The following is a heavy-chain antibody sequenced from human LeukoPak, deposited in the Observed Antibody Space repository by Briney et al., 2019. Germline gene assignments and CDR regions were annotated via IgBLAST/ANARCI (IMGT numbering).Heavy chain of an antibody. CDR1: GFTFTRYW. V-gene: IGHV3-7*01. CDR2: INQDGSEQ. J-gene: IGHJ4*02. D-gene: IGHD6-6*01. CDR3: SNGIYSSSY. Sequence: GGSLRLSCAASGFTFTRYWMAWVRQAPGKGLEWISNINQDGSEQYYVDSVRGRFTASRDNAKNSLFLQMNNLSAEDTAVYYCSNGIYSSSYWGQGTLVAVSS.